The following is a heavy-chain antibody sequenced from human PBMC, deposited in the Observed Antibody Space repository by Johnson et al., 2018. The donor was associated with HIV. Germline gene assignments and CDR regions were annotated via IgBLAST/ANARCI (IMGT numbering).Heavy chain of an antibody. Sequence: VQVVESGGGLVKPGGSLRLSCAASGFTFDDYAMHWVRQAPGKGLEWVSLISWDGGSTYYADSVKGRFTISRDNAKNSLYLQMNSLRAEDTAVYYCASLYAFDIWGQGTMVTVS. CDR2: ISWDGGST. CDR3: ASLYAFDI. V-gene: IGHV3-43D*03. CDR1: GFTFDDYA. J-gene: IGHJ3*02.